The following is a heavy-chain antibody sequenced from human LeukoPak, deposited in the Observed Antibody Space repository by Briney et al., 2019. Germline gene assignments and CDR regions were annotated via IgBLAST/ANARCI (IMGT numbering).Heavy chain of an antibody. J-gene: IGHJ4*02. CDR2: ISWNSGSI. CDR1: GFTFDDYA. D-gene: IGHD3-22*01. V-gene: IGHV3-9*01. Sequence: PGGSLRLSCAASGFTFDDYAMHWVRHAPGKGLEWVSGISWNSGSIGYADSVKGRFTISRDNAKNSLYLQMNSLRAEDTALYYCAKELRLEYYYDSSGIDYWGQGTLVTVSS. CDR3: AKELRLEYYYDSSGIDY.